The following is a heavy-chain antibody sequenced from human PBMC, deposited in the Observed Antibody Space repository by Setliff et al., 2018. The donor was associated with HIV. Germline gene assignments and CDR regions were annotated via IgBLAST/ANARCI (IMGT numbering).Heavy chain of an antibody. J-gene: IGHJ5*02. V-gene: IGHV1-3*01. CDR1: GYTFTNYA. CDR2: INAGNGNT. CDR3: ARRADWFDL. Sequence: ASVKVSCKASGYTFTNYAMHWVRQAPGQRLEWMGWINAGNGNTKYAQKLQGRVTMTKDTSTSTAYMELRSLRPDDTAVYFCARRADWFDLWGQGTLVTVSS.